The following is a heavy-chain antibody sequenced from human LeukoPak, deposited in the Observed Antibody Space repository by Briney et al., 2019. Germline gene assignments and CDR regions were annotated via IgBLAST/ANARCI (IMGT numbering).Heavy chain of an antibody. Sequence: GSLRLSCAASGFTFSSYEMNWVRQAPGKGLEWVSYISSSGRTIYYADSVKGRFTISRDNAKSSLYLQMNSLRAEDTAVYYCARVAWDLQYTGAFDIWGRGTMVTVSS. V-gene: IGHV3-48*03. CDR3: ARVAWDLQYTGAFDI. CDR2: ISSSGRTI. CDR1: GFTFSSYE. D-gene: IGHD1-26*01. J-gene: IGHJ3*02.